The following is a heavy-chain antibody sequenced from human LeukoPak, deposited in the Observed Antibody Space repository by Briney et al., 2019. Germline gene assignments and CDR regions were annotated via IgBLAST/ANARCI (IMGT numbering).Heavy chain of an antibody. V-gene: IGHV1-18*01. D-gene: IGHD6-19*01. J-gene: IGHJ1*01. Sequence: ASVKVSCKASGYTFTSYGISWVRQAPGQGLEWMGWISAYNGNTNYAQKLQGRVTMTTDTSTSTAYMELRSLRSDDTAVYYCARDHSSGWYSEYLQHWGQGTLVTVSS. CDR3: ARDHSSGWYSEYLQH. CDR1: GYTFTSYG. CDR2: ISAYNGNT.